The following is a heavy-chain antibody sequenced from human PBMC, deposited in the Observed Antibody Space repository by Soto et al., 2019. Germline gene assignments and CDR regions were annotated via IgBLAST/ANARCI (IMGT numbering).Heavy chain of an antibody. CDR2: ISYDGSNK. CDR3: ARWVGTIDY. CDR1: GFTFSSYA. Sequence: PGGSLRLSCGASGFTFSSYAIHWVRQAPGKGLEWVAVISYDGSNKYYADSVKGRFTISRDNSKNTLYLQMNSLRAEDTAVYYCARWVGTIDYWGQGTLVTVSS. V-gene: IGHV3-30-3*01. J-gene: IGHJ4*02.